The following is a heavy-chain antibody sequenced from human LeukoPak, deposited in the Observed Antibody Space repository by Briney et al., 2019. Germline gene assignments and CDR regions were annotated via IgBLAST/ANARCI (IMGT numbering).Heavy chain of an antibody. Sequence: GRSLRLSCAASGFTFDDYAMHWVRQAPGKGLEWVSGISWNSGSIGYADSVKGRFTISRDNAKNSLYLQMNSLRAEDTAVYYCARVGGDIVLMVYAYYFDYWGQGTLVTVSS. CDR1: GFTFDDYA. CDR2: ISWNSGSI. V-gene: IGHV3-9*01. CDR3: ARVGGDIVLMVYAYYFDY. D-gene: IGHD2-8*01. J-gene: IGHJ4*02.